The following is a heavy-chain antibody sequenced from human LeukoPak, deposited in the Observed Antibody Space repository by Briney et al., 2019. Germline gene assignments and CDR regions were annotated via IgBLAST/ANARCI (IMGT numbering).Heavy chain of an antibody. V-gene: IGHV1-2*02. Sequence: ASVKVSCKASGYTFTDYNMHWVRRAPGQGLGWMGGINPNSGRTNYAQKFQGRVTMTRDTSISTAYMELSGLRFDDTAVYYCARGKWAAAGGLDYWGQGTLVTVSS. D-gene: IGHD6-13*01. CDR2: INPNSGRT. CDR3: ARGKWAAAGGLDY. CDR1: GYTFTDYN. J-gene: IGHJ4*02.